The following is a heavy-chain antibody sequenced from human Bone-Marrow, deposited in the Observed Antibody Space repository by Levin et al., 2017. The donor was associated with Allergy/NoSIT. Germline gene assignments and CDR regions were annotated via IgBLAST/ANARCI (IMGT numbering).Heavy chain of an antibody. CDR3: AKGVCSGTTSYVFAS. CDR2: ISGSGATP. CDR1: GFTFSSYV. D-gene: IGHD2-15*01. V-gene: IGHV3-23*01. J-gene: IGHJ5*01. Sequence: GGSLRLSCAASGFTFSSYVMSWVRQAPGKGLEWVSGISGSGATPYYADSVKGRFTISRDNSNKTLSLQMNTLRAEDTAVYYCAKGVCSGTTSYVFASWGHGTLVTVSS.